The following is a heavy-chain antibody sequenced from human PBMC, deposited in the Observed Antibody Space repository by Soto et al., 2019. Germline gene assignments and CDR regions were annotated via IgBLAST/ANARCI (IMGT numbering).Heavy chain of an antibody. Sequence: GGSLRLSCAASGFTFSSYSMNWVRQAPGKGLEWVSYISSSSTIYYADSVKGRFTISRDNAKNSLYLQMNSLRDEDTAVYYCAREDYDFWSARFDYWGQGTLVTVSS. J-gene: IGHJ4*02. CDR1: GFTFSSYS. CDR3: AREDYDFWSARFDY. CDR2: ISSSSTI. V-gene: IGHV3-48*02. D-gene: IGHD3-3*01.